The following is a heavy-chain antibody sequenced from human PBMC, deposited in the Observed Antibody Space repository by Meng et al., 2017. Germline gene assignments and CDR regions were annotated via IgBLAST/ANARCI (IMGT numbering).Heavy chain of an antibody. CDR2: ISAYNGNT. J-gene: IGHJ5*02. D-gene: IGHD2-15*01. Sequence: ASVKVSCKASGYTFTSYGISWVRQDPGQGLEWMGWISAYNGNTNYAQKLQGRVTMTTDTSTSTAYMELRSLRSDDTAVYYCARGIGSARYCSGSSCPNWFDPWGQGTRVTSYS. CDR1: GYTFTSYG. CDR3: ARGIGSARYCSGSSCPNWFDP. V-gene: IGHV1-18*01.